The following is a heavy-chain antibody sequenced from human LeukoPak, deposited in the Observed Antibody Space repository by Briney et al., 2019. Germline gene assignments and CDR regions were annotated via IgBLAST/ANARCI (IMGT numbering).Heavy chain of an antibody. CDR3: ARSILVVPVASHYNYGVDV. V-gene: IGHV1-3*01. D-gene: IGHD2-2*01. CDR2: INAGNGNT. CDR1: GYTFAKYA. J-gene: IGHJ6*02. Sequence: ASVKVCCKASGYTFAKYAIHWVRQAPGQRLEWMGWINAGNGNTRYSQKFQGGVTITRDTSASTAYMELSSLRSEDTAVYYCARSILVVPVASHYNYGVDVWGQGTTVTVSS.